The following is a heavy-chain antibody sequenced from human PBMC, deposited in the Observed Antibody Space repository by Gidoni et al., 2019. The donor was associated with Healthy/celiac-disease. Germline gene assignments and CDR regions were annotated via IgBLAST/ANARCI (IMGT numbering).Heavy chain of an antibody. V-gene: IGHV4-59*01. Sequence: QVQLQESGPGLVKPSETLSLTCPVSGGSISSYYWSWIRQPPGKGLEWIGYIYYSGSTNYNPSLKSRVTIAVDTSKNQFSLKLSSVTAADTAVYYCARADGYNSDWGQGTLVTVSS. CDR3: ARADGYNSD. J-gene: IGHJ4*02. CDR2: IYYSGST. CDR1: GGSISSYY. D-gene: IGHD5-12*01.